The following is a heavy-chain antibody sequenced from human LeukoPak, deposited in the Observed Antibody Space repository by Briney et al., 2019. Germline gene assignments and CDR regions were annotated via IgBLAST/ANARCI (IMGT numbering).Heavy chain of an antibody. CDR2: TYYRSKWYN. V-gene: IGHV6-1*01. CDR1: GDSISSNSDA. J-gene: IGHJ3*02. CDR3: AREVAGTGAFDI. D-gene: IGHD6-19*01. Sequence: SQTLSLTCAISGDSISSNSDAWNWIRQSPSRGLEWLVRTYYRSKWYNEYAVSVKSRININPDTSKNQFSLQLNSVTPEGTAVYYCAREVAGTGAFDIWGQGTMGTVSS.